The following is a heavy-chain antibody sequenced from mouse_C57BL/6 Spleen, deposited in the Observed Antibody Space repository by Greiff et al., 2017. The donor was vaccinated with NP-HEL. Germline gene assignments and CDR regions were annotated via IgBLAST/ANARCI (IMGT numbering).Heavy chain of an antibody. D-gene: IGHD1-1*01. CDR2: INPNYGTT. Sequence: VQLQQSGPELVKPGASVKISCKASGYSFTDYNMNWVKQSHGKSLEWIGVINPNYGTTSYNQKFKGKATLTVDQSSSTAYMQLNSLTSEDSAVYYCARSGYGSSYDYAMDYWGQGTSVTVSS. J-gene: IGHJ4*01. CDR1: GYSFTDYN. CDR3: ARSGYGSSYDYAMDY. V-gene: IGHV1-39*01.